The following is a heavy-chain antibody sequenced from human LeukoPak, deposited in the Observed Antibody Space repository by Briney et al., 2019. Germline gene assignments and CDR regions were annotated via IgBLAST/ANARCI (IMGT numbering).Heavy chain of an antibody. CDR1: GFTFSSYG. Sequence: PGGSLRLSCAASGFTFSSYGMHWVRQAPGKGLEWVAVIWYDGSNKYYADSVKGRFTISRDNSKNTLYLQMNSLRAEDTAVYYCARDGHYGDYRTYYYYGMDVWGQGTTVTVSS. CDR3: ARDGHYGDYRTYYYYGMDV. D-gene: IGHD4-17*01. V-gene: IGHV3-33*01. J-gene: IGHJ6*02. CDR2: IWYDGSNK.